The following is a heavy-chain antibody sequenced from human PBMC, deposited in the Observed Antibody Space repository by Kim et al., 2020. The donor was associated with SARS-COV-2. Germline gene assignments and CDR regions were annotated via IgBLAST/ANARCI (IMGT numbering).Heavy chain of an antibody. CDR2: IKNDGSLT. V-gene: IGHV3-74*03. J-gene: IGHJ5*02. CDR1: GFTFSNYW. D-gene: IGHD3-3*02. CDR3: ARGLSTTLVNWIDP. Sequence: GGSLRLSCAASGFTFSNYWMHWVRQVPGQGLVWVSRIKNDGSLTTYVDSVKGRFTISRDNAKNTLYLQMSSLRADDTAVYYCARGLSTTLVNWIDPWGQGTLVTVSS.